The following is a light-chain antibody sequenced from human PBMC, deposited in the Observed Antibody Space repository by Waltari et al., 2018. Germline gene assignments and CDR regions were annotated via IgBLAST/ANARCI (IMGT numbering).Light chain of an antibody. Sequence: DIVLTQTPLSLSVTHGQPASTSCKSRQRLLHSDGTTYFYWYLQKPGQSLQLLSHEVSSRFSGVPDRFRGSGSGTDFTLKISRVEAEDVGVYYCMQGIHLARYTFGQGTKLGIK. J-gene: IGKJ2*01. V-gene: IGKV2-29*02. CDR2: EVS. CDR3: MQGIHLARYT. CDR1: QRLLHSDGTTY.